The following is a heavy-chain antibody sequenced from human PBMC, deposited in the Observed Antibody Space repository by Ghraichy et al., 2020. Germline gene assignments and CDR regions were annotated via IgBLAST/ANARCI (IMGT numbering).Heavy chain of an antibody. CDR1: GFTFSSYG. CDR2: ISYDGSNK. CDR3: ASNGALAAVCVY. V-gene: IGHV3-30*03. J-gene: IGHJ4*02. Sequence: GSLRLSCAASGFTFSSYGMHWVRQAPGKGLEWVAVISYDGSNKYYADSVKGRFTISRDNSKNTLYLQMNSLRAEDTAVYYCASNGALAAVCVYWGQGTLVTVSS. D-gene: IGHD3-3*02.